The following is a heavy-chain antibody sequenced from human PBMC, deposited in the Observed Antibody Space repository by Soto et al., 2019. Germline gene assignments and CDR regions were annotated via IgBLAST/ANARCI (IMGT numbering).Heavy chain of an antibody. Sequence: EVQLVESGGGLVQPGGSLRLSCVASGFTFSSYAIHWVRQAPGKGLEYVSAISNTGDSTFYANSVKGSFTISRDNSKNPLCLQMGGVRGGGMAVYDCAGWLGGFDNWGQGTLVTVSS. CDR2: ISNTGDST. V-gene: IGHV3-64*01. D-gene: IGHD6-19*01. CDR3: AGWLGGFDN. CDR1: GFTFSSYA. J-gene: IGHJ4*02.